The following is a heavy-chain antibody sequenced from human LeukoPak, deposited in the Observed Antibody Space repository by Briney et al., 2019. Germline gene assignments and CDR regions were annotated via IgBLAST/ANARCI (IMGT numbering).Heavy chain of an antibody. Sequence: GGSLRLSCAASGFTFSSYEMNWVRQAPGKGLEWVSYISSSGSTIYYADSVKGRFTISRDNAKNSLYLQMNSLRAEDTAVYYCASNRVRWLQLVHESYFDYWGQGTLVTVSS. CDR2: ISSSGSTI. CDR3: ASNRVRWLQLVHESYFDY. J-gene: IGHJ4*02. V-gene: IGHV3-48*03. D-gene: IGHD5-24*01. CDR1: GFTFSSYE.